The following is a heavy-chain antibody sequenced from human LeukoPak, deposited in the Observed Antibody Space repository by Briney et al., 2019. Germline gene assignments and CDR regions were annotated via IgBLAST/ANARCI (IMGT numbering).Heavy chain of an antibody. V-gene: IGHV5-51*01. CDR3: ARPHSTSRYVCDY. J-gene: IGHJ4*02. Sequence: PGESLKISCQVSGTDFSTYWVAWVRQMPGKGLEWLGVIYPGDSDTRYSPSFEGQVTISVDKSISTAYLHWSSLKATDSAVYYCARPHSTSRYVCDYWGQGTLVTVSS. CDR1: GTDFSTYW. CDR2: IYPGDSDT. D-gene: IGHD2-2*01.